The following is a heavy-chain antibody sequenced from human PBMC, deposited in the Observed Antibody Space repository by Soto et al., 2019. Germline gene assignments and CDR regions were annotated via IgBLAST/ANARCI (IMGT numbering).Heavy chain of an antibody. CDR1: GYTFTSYG. V-gene: IGHV1-18*04. J-gene: IGHJ3*02. CDR2: ISAYNGNT. CDR3: ESSLSVRSDDGDYHALDI. D-gene: IGHD4-17*01. Sequence: VSCKYSGYTFTSYGISWVRAAPGQGLEWMGWISAYNGNTNYAQKIQGRVTMTTDTSTSTAYMEPRSMRSDDTAVYDCESSLSVRSDDGDYHALDIWGQGTMPTVSS.